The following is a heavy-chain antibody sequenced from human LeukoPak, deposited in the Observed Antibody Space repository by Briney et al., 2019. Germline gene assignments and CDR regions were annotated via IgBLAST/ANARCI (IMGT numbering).Heavy chain of an antibody. J-gene: IGHJ4*02. CDR2: FDPEDGET. Sequence: VASVKVSCKVSGYTLTELSMHWVRQAPGKGLEWMGGFDPEDGETIYAQKFQGRVTMTEDTSTDTAYMELSSLRSEDTAVYYCAPDPPSPGEYREAYFAYWGQGTWSPSPQ. CDR1: GYTLTELS. CDR3: APDPPSPGEYREAYFAY. D-gene: IGHD3-10*01. V-gene: IGHV1-24*01.